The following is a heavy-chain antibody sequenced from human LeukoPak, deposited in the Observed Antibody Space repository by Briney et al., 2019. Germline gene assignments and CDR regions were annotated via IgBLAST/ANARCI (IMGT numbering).Heavy chain of an antibody. CDR3: ARDLGIGIQLWLYYFDY. V-gene: IGHV3-7*01. Sequence: GGSLRLSCAASGFTFSIYWMIWVRQAPGKGLEWVANIKQDGSEKYYVDSVKGRFSISRDNAKNSLYLQMNSLRAEDTAVYYCARDLGIGIQLWLYYFDYWGQGTLVTVSS. CDR1: GFTFSIYW. D-gene: IGHD5-18*01. J-gene: IGHJ4*02. CDR2: IKQDGSEK.